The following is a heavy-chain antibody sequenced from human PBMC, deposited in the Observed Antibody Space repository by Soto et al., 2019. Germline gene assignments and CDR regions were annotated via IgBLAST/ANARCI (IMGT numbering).Heavy chain of an antibody. D-gene: IGHD2-15*01. CDR3: ASVRRWYPGYYFDY. CDR1: GGSISSYY. CDR2: IYYSGST. V-gene: IGHV4-59*01. J-gene: IGHJ4*02. Sequence: KPSETLSLTCTVSGGSISSYYWSWIRQPPGKGLEWIGYIYYSGSTNYNPSLKSRVTISVDTSKNQFSLKLSSVTAADTAVYYCASVRRWYPGYYFDYWGQGTLVTVSS.